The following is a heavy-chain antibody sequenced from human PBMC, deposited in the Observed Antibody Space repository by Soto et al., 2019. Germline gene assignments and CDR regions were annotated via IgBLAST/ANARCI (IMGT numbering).Heavy chain of an antibody. J-gene: IGHJ6*02. CDR3: ARLRTGVYGSGTTSSLFYYGMDV. D-gene: IGHD3-10*01. CDR1: GGTFKTYA. Sequence: QVQLVQSGAEVKKPGSSVKVSCKASGGTFKTYAFTWVRQAPGQGLEWMGGIIPVFGSATSAQRFQGRVTIPADESTNTIYMEPSGLSSEDPAVYYGARLRTGVYGSGTTSSLFYYGMDVWGQGTAVTVYS. V-gene: IGHV1-69*12. CDR2: IIPVFGSA.